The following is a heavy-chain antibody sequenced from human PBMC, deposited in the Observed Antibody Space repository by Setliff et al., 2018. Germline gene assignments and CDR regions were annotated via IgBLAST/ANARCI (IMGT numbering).Heavy chain of an antibody. CDR1: GYIFAGHY. CDR2: ISPYTGNT. D-gene: IGHD2-2*01. Sequence: ASVKVSCKASGYIFAGHYMHWVRQAPGQGLEWMVWISPYTGNTFYAPQFQGRVIMTTDTSAKTAYMDLRSLRSDDTAVYYCERLVRYCSTTSCQRTPGAEYWGQGTLVTGS. V-gene: IGHV1-18*04. CDR3: ERLVRYCSTTSCQRTPGAEY. J-gene: IGHJ4*02.